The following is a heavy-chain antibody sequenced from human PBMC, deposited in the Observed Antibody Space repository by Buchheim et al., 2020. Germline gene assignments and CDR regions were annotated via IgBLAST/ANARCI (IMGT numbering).Heavy chain of an antibody. CDR3: TKEPLVNTGYCYPH. D-gene: IGHD5-18*01. CDR1: GFIFSNFG. V-gene: IGHV3-30*18. J-gene: IGHJ4*02. Sequence: QVQLVESGGGVVQPGRSLRLSCAASGFIFSNFGMHWVRRAPGKGLEWVAVISYDGSVDYYAASVKGRFTISRDNSKNTMWLQMNSLRPEDTAVYYCTKEPLVNTGYCYPHWGQGTL. CDR2: ISYDGSVD.